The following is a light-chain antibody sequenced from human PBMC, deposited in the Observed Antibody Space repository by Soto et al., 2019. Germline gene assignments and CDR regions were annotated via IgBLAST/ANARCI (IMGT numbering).Light chain of an antibody. CDR1: HYIYSN. V-gene: IGKV3-15*01. CDR3: QQYHNLWT. CDR2: RAS. J-gene: IGKJ1*01. Sequence: EIVMTHSSATLSVSPGERATLSCTASHYIYSNVAWFQRRPGQAPRLLIYRASTRATGTPARFSGSGSGTEFTLTITSLQSEDFALYYCQQYHNLWTFGQGTKVDIK.